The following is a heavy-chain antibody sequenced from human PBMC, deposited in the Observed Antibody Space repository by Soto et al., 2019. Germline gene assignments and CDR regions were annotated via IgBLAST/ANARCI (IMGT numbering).Heavy chain of an antibody. CDR2: ISWNSGSI. D-gene: IGHD2-15*01. CDR3: AKGGRCSGGSCYSSYYYYYMDV. V-gene: IGHV3-9*01. J-gene: IGHJ6*03. CDR1: GFTFDDYA. Sequence: GGSLRLSCAASGFTFDDYAMHWVRQAPGKGLEWVSGISWNSGSIGYADSVKGRFTISRDNAKNSLYPQMNSLRAEDTALYYCAKGGRCSGGSCYSSYYYYYMDVWGKGTTVTVSS.